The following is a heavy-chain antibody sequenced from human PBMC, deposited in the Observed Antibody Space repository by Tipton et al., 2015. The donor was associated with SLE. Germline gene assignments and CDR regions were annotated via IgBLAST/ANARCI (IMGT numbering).Heavy chain of an antibody. CDR3: ARGDPQGLEPFDY. J-gene: IGHJ4*02. V-gene: IGHV4-34*01. D-gene: IGHD1-1*01. CDR2: INHSGST. CDR1: GGSFSGYY. Sequence: TLSLTCAVYGGSFSGYYWSWIRQPPGKGLEWIGEINHSGSTNYNPSLRSRVTISVDRSKNQLSLQLSSVTTADTAVYYCARGDPQGLEPFDYWGQGTLVTVSS.